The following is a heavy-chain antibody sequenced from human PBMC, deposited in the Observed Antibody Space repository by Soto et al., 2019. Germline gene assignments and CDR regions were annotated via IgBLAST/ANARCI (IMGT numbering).Heavy chain of an antibody. J-gene: IGHJ4*02. D-gene: IGHD1-26*01. CDR1: GGSVSSGDYY. V-gene: IGHV4-30-4*02. Sequence: SETLSLTCAVSGGSVSSGDYYWTWIRQPPGKGLEWIGYIYHSGSTYYNPSLKSRLTISLDTSKNQFSLYLQMNSLRTEDTALYYCAKDGNSGSYYLFDYWGQGTLVTVPQ. CDR3: AKDGNSGSYYLFDY. CDR2: IYHSGST.